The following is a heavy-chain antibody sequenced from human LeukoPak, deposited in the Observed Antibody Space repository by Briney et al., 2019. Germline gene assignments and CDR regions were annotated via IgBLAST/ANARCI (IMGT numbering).Heavy chain of an antibody. CDR2: MSPNSGNT. CDR1: GYTFTSYD. Sequence: ASVKVSCKASGYTFTSYDINWVRQATGQGLEWMGWMSPNSGNTGYAQKFQGRVTMTRNTSISTAYMELSSLRSEGTAVYYCAIRYGSGSYYNAYYYYYYGMDVWGQGTTVTVSS. CDR3: AIRYGSGSYYNAYYYYYYGMDV. V-gene: IGHV1-8*01. D-gene: IGHD3-10*01. J-gene: IGHJ6*02.